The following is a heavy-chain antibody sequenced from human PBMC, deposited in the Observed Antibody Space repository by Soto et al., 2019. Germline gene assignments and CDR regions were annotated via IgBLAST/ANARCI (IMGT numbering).Heavy chain of an antibody. D-gene: IGHD3-10*01. V-gene: IGHV3-9*01. CDR3: AKDIGVRGVIDYGMDV. CDR2: ISWNSGSI. J-gene: IGHJ6*02. CDR1: GFTFDDYA. Sequence: PGGSLRLSCAASGFTFDDYAMHWVRQAPGKGLEWVSGISWNSGSIGYADSVKGRFTISRDNAKNSLYLQMNSLRAEDTALYYCAKDIGVRGVIDYGMDVWGQGTTVTVSS.